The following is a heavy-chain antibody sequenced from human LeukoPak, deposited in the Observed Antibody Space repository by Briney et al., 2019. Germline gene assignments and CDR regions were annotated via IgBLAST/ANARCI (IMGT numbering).Heavy chain of an antibody. J-gene: IGHJ4*02. CDR1: GFTVSSNY. V-gene: IGHV3-53*01. CDR2: IYSGGST. Sequence: GGSLRLSCAASGFTVSSNYMSCVRQAPGKKLEWGSVIYSGGSTYYADSVKGRLTISRDNSKNTLYLQMNSLRAEDTAVYYCARVVFGGYEYRDESGYFDYWGQPTLVTVSS. D-gene: IGHD5-12*01. CDR3: ARVVFGGYEYRDESGYFDY.